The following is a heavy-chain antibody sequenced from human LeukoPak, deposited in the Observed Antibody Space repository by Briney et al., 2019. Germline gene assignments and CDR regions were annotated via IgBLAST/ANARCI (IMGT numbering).Heavy chain of an antibody. J-gene: IGHJ5*02. Sequence: GESLKISCKGSGYSFTSYWIGWVRPMPGKGLEWMGIIYPGDSDTRYSPSFQGQVTISADKSISTAYLQWSSLKASDTAMYYCARSHAAYDSSGYYWFDPWGQGTLVTVSS. CDR2: IYPGDSDT. V-gene: IGHV5-51*01. CDR1: GYSFTSYW. CDR3: ARSHAAYDSSGYYWFDP. D-gene: IGHD3-22*01.